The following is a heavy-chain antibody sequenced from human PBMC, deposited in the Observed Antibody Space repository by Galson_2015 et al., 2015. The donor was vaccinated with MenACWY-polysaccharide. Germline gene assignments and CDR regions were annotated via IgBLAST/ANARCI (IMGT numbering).Heavy chain of an antibody. CDR1: GFTFSSYS. CDR2: IRSSSGTV. Sequence: SLRLSCAVSGFTFSSYSMNWVRQAPGKGLEWLSYIRSSSGTVYYVDSVRGRFTISRDNAKNSLYLQMNRLRDEDTAIYYCARRDLYSSSSGALELWGQGTLVTVSS. J-gene: IGHJ4*02. D-gene: IGHD6-6*01. CDR3: ARRDLYSSSSGALEL. V-gene: IGHV3-48*02.